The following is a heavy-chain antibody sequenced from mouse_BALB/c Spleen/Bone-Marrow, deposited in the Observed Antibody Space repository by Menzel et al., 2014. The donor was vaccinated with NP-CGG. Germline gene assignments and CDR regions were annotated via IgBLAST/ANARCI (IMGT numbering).Heavy chain of an antibody. V-gene: IGHV1-20*02. J-gene: IGHJ2*01. CDR3: ASSFITTAYYFDY. Sequence: LVESGASVKISCKASGYSFTGYFMNWVMQSHGKSLEWIGRINPYNGDTFYNQKFKGKATLTVDKSSSTAHMELRSLASEDSAVYYCASSFITTAYYFDYWGQGTTLTVSS. CDR2: INPYNGDT. CDR1: GYSFTGYF. D-gene: IGHD1-2*01.